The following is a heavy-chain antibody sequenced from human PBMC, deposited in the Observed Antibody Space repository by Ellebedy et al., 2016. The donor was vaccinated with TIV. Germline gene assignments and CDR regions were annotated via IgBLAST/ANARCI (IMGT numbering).Heavy chain of an antibody. CDR1: GFIFRSYW. Sequence: GESLKISCAASGFIFRSYWMSWVRQAPGKGLEWVANIYQDGSEQFYVDSVKGRFTISRDNANKSMFLQLNSLRADETAVYYCARRGSYGDYAVQVNSWFDRWGQGTLVTVSS. D-gene: IGHD4-17*01. CDR3: ARRGSYGDYAVQVNSWFDR. J-gene: IGHJ5*02. CDR2: IYQDGSEQ. V-gene: IGHV3-7*01.